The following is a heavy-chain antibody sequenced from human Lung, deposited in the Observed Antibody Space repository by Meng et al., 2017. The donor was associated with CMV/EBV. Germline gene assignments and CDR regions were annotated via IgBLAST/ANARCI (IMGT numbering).Heavy chain of an antibody. Sequence: QVQLVQSGAEVRKPGSPVKVACKTSGGSFRTYTFSWVRQAPGQGLEWMGGLIPVLNKAKSAPRFQDRVTFTADETTTTAYMELSSLTFEGTAVYFCARGRGNQPLFDFWGQGTLVTVSS. D-gene: IGHD2/OR15-2a*01. CDR1: GGSFRTYT. CDR2: LIPVLNKA. J-gene: IGHJ4*02. CDR3: ARGRGNQPLFDF. V-gene: IGHV1-69*10.